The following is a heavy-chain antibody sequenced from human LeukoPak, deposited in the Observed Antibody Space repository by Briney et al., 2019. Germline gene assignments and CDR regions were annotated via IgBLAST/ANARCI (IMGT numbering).Heavy chain of an antibody. CDR3: ARHGWGSSGYYYYMDV. J-gene: IGHJ6*03. Sequence: KPSETLSLTCTVSGGSISSYYWSWIRQPPGKGLEWIGYIYTSGSTNYNPSLKSRVTISVETSKNQFSLKLSSVTPAYTAAFYCARHGWGSSGYYYYMDVWGKGTTVTVSS. CDR2: IYTSGST. CDR1: GGSISSYY. V-gene: IGHV4-4*09. D-gene: IGHD3-10*01.